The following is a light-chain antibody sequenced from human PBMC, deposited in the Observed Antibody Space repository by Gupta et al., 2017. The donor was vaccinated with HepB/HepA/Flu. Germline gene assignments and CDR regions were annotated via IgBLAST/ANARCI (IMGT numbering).Light chain of an antibody. V-gene: IGKV1-39*01. J-gene: IGKJ5*01. Sequence: DIQMTQSPSSLSTSVGDRVTISCRASQSISTYLNWYQQKPGRAPKLLIYFASNLQSGVPSRFSGRGSGTDFTLTISSLQPEDFATYYCLQSYSTPITFGQGTQVEIK. CDR1: QSISTY. CDR2: FAS. CDR3: LQSYSTPIT.